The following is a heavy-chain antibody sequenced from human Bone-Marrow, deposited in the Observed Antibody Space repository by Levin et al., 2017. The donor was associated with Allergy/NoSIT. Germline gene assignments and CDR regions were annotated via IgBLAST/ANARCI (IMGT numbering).Heavy chain of an antibody. V-gene: IGHV3-30*04. J-gene: IGHJ3*02. Sequence: GGSLRLSCTTSGFRFSAHDLHWFRQTPGKGLEWVAVISFDGKHRFYAESVKGRFTISRDTSQKMLFLQMNSLKTEDTSKYFCARGNGFRDCGDDCFSNGLDIWGQGTVVAVSS. CDR2: ISFDGKHR. CDR1: GFRFSAHD. D-gene: IGHD2-21*02. CDR3: ARGNGFRDCGDDCFSNGLDI.